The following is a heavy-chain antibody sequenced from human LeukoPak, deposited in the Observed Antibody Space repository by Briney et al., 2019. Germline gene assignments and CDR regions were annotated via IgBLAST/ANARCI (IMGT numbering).Heavy chain of an antibody. D-gene: IGHD5-12*01. Sequence: GGSLGLSCAASGFTFSSYAMSWVRQAPGKGLEWVSAISGSGGSTYYADSVKGRFTISRDNSKNTLYLQMNSLRAEDTAVYYCAKDRVATIHYYYYGMDVWGKGTTVTVSS. J-gene: IGHJ6*04. CDR3: AKDRVATIHYYYYGMDV. V-gene: IGHV3-23*01. CDR2: ISGSGGST. CDR1: GFTFSSYA.